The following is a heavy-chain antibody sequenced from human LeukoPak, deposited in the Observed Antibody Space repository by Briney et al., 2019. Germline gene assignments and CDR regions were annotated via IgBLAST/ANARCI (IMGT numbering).Heavy chain of an antibody. D-gene: IGHD3-22*01. CDR2: ISSSISTI. J-gene: IGHJ4*02. CDR3: ARDQVNYYDSFDY. V-gene: IGHV3-48*01. CDR1: GFTFSSYA. Sequence: GGSLRLSCAASGFTFSSYAMHWVRQAPGKGLEWVSYISSSISTIYYADSVKGRFTISRDNAKNSLYLQMNGLRAEDTAVYYCARDQVNYYDSFDYWGQGTLVTVSS.